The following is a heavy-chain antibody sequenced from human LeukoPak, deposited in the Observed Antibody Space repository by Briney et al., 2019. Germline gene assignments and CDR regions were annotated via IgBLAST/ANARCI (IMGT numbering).Heavy chain of an antibody. D-gene: IGHD3-10*01. CDR1: GGSISRSAYY. J-gene: IGHJ6*02. V-gene: IGHV4-39*01. Sequence: PSETLSLTCIVSGGSISRSAYYWVWLRQPPGKGLEWIGSISDSGSTYYSPSLKSRVTISVDTSKNQFSLKLRLVTAADTAVYYCARQDIWFGELVVWGQGTTVTVSS. CDR2: ISDSGST. CDR3: ARQDIWFGELVV.